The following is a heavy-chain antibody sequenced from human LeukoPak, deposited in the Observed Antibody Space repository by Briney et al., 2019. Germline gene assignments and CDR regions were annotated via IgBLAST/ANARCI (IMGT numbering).Heavy chain of an antibody. CDR3: SRGRKGSSSWYGMDV. CDR2: INHSGDT. V-gene: IGHV4-34*01. Sequence: PSETLSLTCDVNGGSFTGYYWSWIRQPPGKGLEWIGEINHSGDTYNNPSLKSRLTMSEDTSKNQLSLILTAVTAADTAVYYCSRGRKGSSSWYGMDVWGNGTTVIVSS. CDR1: GGSFTGYY. D-gene: IGHD6-13*01. J-gene: IGHJ6*04.